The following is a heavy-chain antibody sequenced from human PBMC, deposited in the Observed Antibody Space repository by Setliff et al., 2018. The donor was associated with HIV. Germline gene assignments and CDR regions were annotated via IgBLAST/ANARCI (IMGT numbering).Heavy chain of an antibody. CDR3: ARARITMIGGRLEPYAFDR. Sequence: SETLSLTCTVSGGSFSTYYWSWIRQPAGEGPEYIGRVHSTGTTIYNPSLKSRVTMSVDASKNQLSLKLRSVTAADTAVYYCARARITMIGGRLEPYAFDRWGQGTRVTVSS. D-gene: IGHD3-10*01. CDR1: GGSFSTYY. J-gene: IGHJ3*01. V-gene: IGHV4-4*07. CDR2: VHSTGTT.